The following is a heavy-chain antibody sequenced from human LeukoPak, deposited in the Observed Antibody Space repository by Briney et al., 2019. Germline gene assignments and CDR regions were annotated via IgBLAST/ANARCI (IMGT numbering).Heavy chain of an antibody. CDR2: ISAYNGNT. CDR3: AKQPIDYYDSSGWWFDP. Sequence: ASVKVSCKASGYTFTSYGISWVRQAPGQGLEWMGWISAYNGNTNYAQKLQGRVTMTTDTSTSTAYMELRSLRSDDTAVYYCAKQPIDYYDSSGWWFDPWGQGTLVTVSS. J-gene: IGHJ5*02. CDR1: GYTFTSYG. V-gene: IGHV1-18*01. D-gene: IGHD3-22*01.